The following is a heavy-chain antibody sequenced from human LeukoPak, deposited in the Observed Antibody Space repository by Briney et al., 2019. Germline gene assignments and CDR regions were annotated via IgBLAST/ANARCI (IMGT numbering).Heavy chain of an antibody. D-gene: IGHD3-10*01. V-gene: IGHV1-8*03. Sequence: ASVKVSCKASGYTFTSYDINWVRQATGQGLEWMGWMNPNSGNTGYAQKFQGRVTITRNTSISTAYMELSSLRSEDTAVYYCARGATMVRGQLSGDYYYYYMDVWGKGTTVTVSS. CDR3: ARGATMVRGQLSGDYYYYYMDV. CDR1: GYTFTSYD. J-gene: IGHJ6*03. CDR2: MNPNSGNT.